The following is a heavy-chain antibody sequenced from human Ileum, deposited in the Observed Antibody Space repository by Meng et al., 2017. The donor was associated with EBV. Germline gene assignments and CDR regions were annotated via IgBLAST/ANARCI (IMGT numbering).Heavy chain of an antibody. CDR3: AGKRDYVNAWPFDY. CDR1: GGSISGCNW. Sequence: VQLQESGPVLVKPPVTLSLPCTVSGGSISGCNWWTWRRPPEGKRLELSGEFFHGGITNYNPFHKSVVTISVDKYKSQFSLELSSITAEDTVVYCCAGKRDYVNAWPFDYWGQGTLVTVSS. J-gene: IGHJ4*02. D-gene: IGHD4/OR15-4a*01. CDR2: FFHGGIT. V-gene: IGHV4-4*01.